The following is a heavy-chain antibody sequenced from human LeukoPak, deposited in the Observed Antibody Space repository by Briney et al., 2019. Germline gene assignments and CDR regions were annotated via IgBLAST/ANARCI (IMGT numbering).Heavy chain of an antibody. J-gene: IGHJ3*02. Sequence: PGGSLRLSCAVSGFTFDDYAMHWVRQVPGKGLEWVSGINWNSDSIGYADSVKGRFTTSRDNAKNSLYLQMNSLRAEDTALYYCAKALSGQTPVYSAFDIWGQGTMVTVSS. CDR2: INWNSDSI. D-gene: IGHD2-15*01. CDR3: AKALSGQTPVYSAFDI. V-gene: IGHV3-9*01. CDR1: GFTFDDYA.